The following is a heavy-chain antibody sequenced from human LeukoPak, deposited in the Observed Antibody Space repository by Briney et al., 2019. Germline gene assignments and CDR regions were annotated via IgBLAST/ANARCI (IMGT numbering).Heavy chain of an antibody. CDR3: VRGSSGYYGMDV. CDR2: INHSGST. J-gene: IGHJ6*02. CDR1: GGSLSGYY. Sequence: PSETLSLTCAVSGGSLSGYYWSWIRQPPGQGLEWIGEINHSGSTNYNPSLKSRVTISVDTSKNQFSLKLSSVTAADTAVYYCVRGSSGYYGMDVWGQGTTVTVSS. V-gene: IGHV4-34*01. D-gene: IGHD3-22*01.